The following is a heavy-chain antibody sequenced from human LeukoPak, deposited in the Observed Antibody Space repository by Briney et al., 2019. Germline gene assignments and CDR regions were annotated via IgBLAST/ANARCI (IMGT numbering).Heavy chain of an antibody. V-gene: IGHV3-48*04. J-gene: IGHJ6*04. Sequence: GGTLRLSCAASGFTFSSYNMNWVRQAPGKGLEWVSYISSSGSTIYYADSVKGRFTISRDNAKNSLYLQMNSLRAEDTAVYYCAELGITMIGGVWGKGTTVTISS. CDR1: GFTFSSYN. CDR2: ISSSGSTI. D-gene: IGHD3-10*02. CDR3: AELGITMIGGV.